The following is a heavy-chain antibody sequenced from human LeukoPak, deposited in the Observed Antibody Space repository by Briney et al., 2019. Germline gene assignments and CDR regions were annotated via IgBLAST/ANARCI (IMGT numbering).Heavy chain of an antibody. J-gene: IGHJ4*02. CDR2: ISAYNGNT. Sequence: ASVTVSCKASGYTFTSYGISWVRQAPGQGLEWMGWISAYNGNTNYAQKLQGRVTMTTDTSTSTAYMELRSLRSDDTAVYYCARDRDDYGDYYFDYWGQGTLVTVSS. V-gene: IGHV1-18*01. CDR3: ARDRDDYGDYYFDY. CDR1: GYTFTSYG. D-gene: IGHD4-17*01.